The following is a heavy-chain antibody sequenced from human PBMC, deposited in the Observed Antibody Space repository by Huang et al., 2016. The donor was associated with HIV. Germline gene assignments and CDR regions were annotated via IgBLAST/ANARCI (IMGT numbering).Heavy chain of an antibody. Sequence: QVQLGESGGGVVQPEKSLRLSCAASGFDFSSYAMNWVRKAPGKGPQWGAGISNDGNNMYYSDSVKGRFIISRDNSKNTLYLQMNSLRGEDTAIYYCARGGILGTSWYRPFDYWGQGTLVTVSS. V-gene: IGHV3-30-3*01. CDR3: ARGGILGTSWYRPFDY. J-gene: IGHJ4*02. D-gene: IGHD6-13*01. CDR2: ISNDGNNM. CDR1: GFDFSSYA.